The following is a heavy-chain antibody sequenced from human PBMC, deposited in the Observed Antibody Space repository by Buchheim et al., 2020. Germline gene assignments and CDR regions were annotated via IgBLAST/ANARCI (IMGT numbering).Heavy chain of an antibody. CDR3: ARIAPYYCYYGMDV. CDR1: GGSISSYY. V-gene: IGHV4-59*01. CDR2: IYYSGST. J-gene: IGHJ6*02. Sequence: QVQLQESGPGLVKPSETLSLTCTVSGGSISSYYWSWIRQPPGKGLEWIGYIYYSGSTNYNPSLKSRVTISVDTSKNQFSLKLSSVTAADTAVYYCARIAPYYCYYGMDVWGEGTT. D-gene: IGHD6-13*01.